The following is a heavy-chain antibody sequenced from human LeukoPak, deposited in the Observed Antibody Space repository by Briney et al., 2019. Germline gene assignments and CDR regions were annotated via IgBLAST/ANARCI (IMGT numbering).Heavy chain of an antibody. CDR2: ISSSSSYI. CDR1: GFTFSSYS. Sequence: PGGSLRLSCAASGFTFSSYSMNWVRQAPGKGLEWVSSISSSSSYIYYADSVKGRFTISRDNAKNSLYLQMNSLRAEDTAVYYCAREQYYYGSGSYEDNWFDPWGQGTLVTVSS. V-gene: IGHV3-21*01. J-gene: IGHJ5*02. CDR3: AREQYYYGSGSYEDNWFDP. D-gene: IGHD3-10*01.